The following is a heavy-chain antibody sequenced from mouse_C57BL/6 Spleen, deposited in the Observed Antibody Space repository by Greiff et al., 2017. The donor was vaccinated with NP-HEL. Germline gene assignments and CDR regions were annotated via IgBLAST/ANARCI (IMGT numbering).Heavy chain of an antibody. CDR2: IWGDGST. D-gene: IGHD1-1*01. Sequence: VKLMESGPGLVAPSQSLSITCTVSGFSLTSYGVSWVRQPPGKGLEWLGVIWGDGSTNYHSALISRLSISKDNSKSQVFLKLNSLQTDDTATYYCAKTKITTVVATGPYAMDYWGQGTSVTVSS. CDR3: AKTKITTVVATGPYAMDY. CDR1: GFSLTSYG. V-gene: IGHV2-3*01. J-gene: IGHJ4*01.